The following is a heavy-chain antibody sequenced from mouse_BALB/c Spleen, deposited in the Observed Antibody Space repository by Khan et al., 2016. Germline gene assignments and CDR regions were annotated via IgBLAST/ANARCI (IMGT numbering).Heavy chain of an antibody. CDR3: ARGGNYCFDY. CDR2: ISSGGST. CDR1: GFTFSSYA. D-gene: IGHD2-1*01. J-gene: IGHJ2*01. V-gene: IGHV5-6-5*01. Sequence: EVELVESGGGLVKPGGSLKLSCAASGFTFSSYAMSWVRQTPEKRLEWVASISSGGSTYYPDSVKGRFTISRDNARNILYLQMSSRRSEDTAMYYCARGGNYCFDYWGQGTTLTVSS.